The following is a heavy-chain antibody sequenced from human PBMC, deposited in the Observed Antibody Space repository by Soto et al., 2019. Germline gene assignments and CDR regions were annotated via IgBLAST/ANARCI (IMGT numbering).Heavy chain of an antibody. CDR3: ARDLPEMATTKVIYGMDV. CDR1: GGTFSSYA. CDR2: IIPIFGTA. D-gene: IGHD5-12*01. J-gene: IGHJ6*02. Sequence: QVQLVQSGAEVKKPGSSVKVSCKASGGTFSSYAISWVRQAPGQGLEWMGGIIPIFGTADSAQRFQGRVTITADESTSTAYMELSSLRSEDTAVYYCARDLPEMATTKVIYGMDVWGQGTTVTVSS. V-gene: IGHV1-69*12.